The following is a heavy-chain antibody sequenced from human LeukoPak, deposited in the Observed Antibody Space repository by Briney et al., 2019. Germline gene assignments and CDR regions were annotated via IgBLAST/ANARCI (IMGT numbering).Heavy chain of an antibody. V-gene: IGHV4-59*01. CDR2: IYYSGST. J-gene: IGHJ6*04. Sequence: SETLSLTCTVSGGSISSYYWSWIRQPPGKGLEWIGYIYYSGSTNYNPSLKSRVTISVDTSKNQFSLKLSSVTAADTVVYYCARGSDRGYYYYYGMDVWGKGTTVTVSS. D-gene: IGHD3-10*01. CDR3: ARGSDRGYYYYYGMDV. CDR1: GGSISSYY.